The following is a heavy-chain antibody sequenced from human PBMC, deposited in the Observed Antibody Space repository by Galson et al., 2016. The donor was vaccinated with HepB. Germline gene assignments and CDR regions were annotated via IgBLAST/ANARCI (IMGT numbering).Heavy chain of an antibody. CDR3: ASGRPKYTGRDNWFDP. J-gene: IGHJ5*02. Sequence: ETLSLTCTVSGGSISSYSHYLGWIRQPPGKGLEWIGSYYYSGSTYYKPSLKSRVTISVDMSKNQFSLKVNSVTAADTAVYYCASGRPKYTGRDNWFDPWGQGTLVTVSS. D-gene: IGHD1-26*01. CDR2: YYYSGST. CDR1: GGSISSYSHY. V-gene: IGHV4-39*01.